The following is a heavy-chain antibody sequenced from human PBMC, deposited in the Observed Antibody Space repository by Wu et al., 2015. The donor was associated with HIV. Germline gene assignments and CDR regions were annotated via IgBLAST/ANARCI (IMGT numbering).Heavy chain of an antibody. J-gene: IGHJ3*02. CDR2: INPSSGST. CDR1: AYSFTDYY. V-gene: IGHV1-46*03. D-gene: IGHD3-22*01. CDR3: ARVLRIYDSSGPGAFDI. Sequence: QVQLVQSGAEVKKPGASVKISCKASAYSFTDYYIHWVRQAPGHGLEWVGIINPSSGSTSYAQKFKGRVTMTRDTSTATVYMELSSLRSEDTAVYYCARVLRIYDSSGPGAFDIWAKG.